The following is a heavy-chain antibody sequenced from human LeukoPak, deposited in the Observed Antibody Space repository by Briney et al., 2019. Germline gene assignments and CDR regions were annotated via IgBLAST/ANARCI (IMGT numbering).Heavy chain of an antibody. Sequence: PSEPLSLTCAVYGGSFSGYYWSWIRQPPGKGLEGIGEINHSGSTNYNPSLKSRVTISVDTSKNQFPLKLSSVTAADTAVYYCARRGRWELRAFDIWGQGTMVTVSS. D-gene: IGHD1-26*01. V-gene: IGHV4-34*01. J-gene: IGHJ3*02. CDR1: GGSFSGYY. CDR2: INHSGST. CDR3: ARRGRWELRAFDI.